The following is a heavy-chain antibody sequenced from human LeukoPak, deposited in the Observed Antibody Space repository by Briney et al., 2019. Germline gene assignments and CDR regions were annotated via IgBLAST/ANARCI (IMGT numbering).Heavy chain of an antibody. V-gene: IGHV4-39*01. J-gene: IGHJ4*02. CDR3: ARQTGSGLFILP. Sequence: SETLSLTCTVSGVSISSSNSYWGWIRQPPGKGLEWIGSIYYSGNTYYNASLKSQVSISIDTSKNQFSLKLTSVTAADTAVYYCARQTGSGLFILPGGQGTLATVSS. CDR1: GVSISSSNSY. D-gene: IGHD3/OR15-3a*01. CDR2: IYYSGNT.